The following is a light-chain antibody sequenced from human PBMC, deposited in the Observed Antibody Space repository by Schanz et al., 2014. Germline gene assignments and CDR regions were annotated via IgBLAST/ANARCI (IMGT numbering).Light chain of an antibody. V-gene: IGLV2-8*01. CDR1: SSDVGGHDY. CDR2: QVT. CDR3: SSYAGSNIVL. Sequence: QSALTQPPSASGAPGQSVTISCTGTSSDVGGHDYVSWYQHHPGKAPKVMIYQVTKRPSGVPDRFSGSKFGNTASLTISGLQAEDEADYYCSSYAGSNIVLFGGGTKLTVL. J-gene: IGLJ2*01.